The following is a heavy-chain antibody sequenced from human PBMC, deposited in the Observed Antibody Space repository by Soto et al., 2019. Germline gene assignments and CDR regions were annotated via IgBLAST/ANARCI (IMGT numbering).Heavy chain of an antibody. CDR2: ISSSSSTI. V-gene: IGHV3-48*02. Sequence: EVQLVESGGGLVQPGGSLRLSCAAYGFTFSSYSMNWVRQAPGKGLEWVSYISSSSSTIYYADSVKGRFTISRDNAKNSLYLQMNSLRDEDTAVYYCAREPPPYYYDSSGAGIDYWGQGTLVTVSS. J-gene: IGHJ4*02. CDR3: AREPPPYYYDSSGAGIDY. D-gene: IGHD3-22*01. CDR1: GFTFSSYS.